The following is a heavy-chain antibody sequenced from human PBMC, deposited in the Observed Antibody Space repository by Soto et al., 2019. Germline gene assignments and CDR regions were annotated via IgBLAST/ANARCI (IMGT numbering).Heavy chain of an antibody. CDR3: ANFNWYLDL. V-gene: IGHV4-59*01. CDR1: GGSISSYY. J-gene: IGHJ2*01. CDR2: IYYTGST. Sequence: QVQLQESGPGLVKPSETLSLTCTVSGGSISSYYWSWIRQPPGKGLEWIGYIYYTGSTNYNPSLKSRVTISVDTSKNQFSLQLSSVTAADTALYYCANFNWYLDLWGRGTLVTVSS.